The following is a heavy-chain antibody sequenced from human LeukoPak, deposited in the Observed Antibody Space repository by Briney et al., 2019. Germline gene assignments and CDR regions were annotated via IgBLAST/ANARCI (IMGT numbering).Heavy chain of an antibody. D-gene: IGHD3-22*01. CDR1: GGSISSGGYS. V-gene: IGHV4-30-2*01. CDR2: IYHSGST. J-gene: IGHJ4*02. Sequence: SETLSLTCAVSGGSISSGGYSWSWIRQPPGKGLEWIGYIYHSGSTYYNPSLKSRVTISVDRSKNQFSLKLSSVTAADTAVYYCARHYYDSSGYYYGQVGYFDYWGQGTLVTVSS. CDR3: ARHYYDSSGYYYGQVGYFDY.